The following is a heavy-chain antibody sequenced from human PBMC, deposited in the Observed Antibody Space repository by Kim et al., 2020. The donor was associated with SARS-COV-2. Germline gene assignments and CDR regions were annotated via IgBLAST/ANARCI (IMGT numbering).Heavy chain of an antibody. D-gene: IGHD5-18*01. J-gene: IGHJ4*02. Sequence: GSLRLSCAASGFTFSDYYMSWIRQAPGKGLEWVSYISGSGSTIYYADSVKGRFTLSRDNAKNSLYLQMNSLRAEDTAVYFCARVPTQHRYSYGFWGQGTLVTVSS. V-gene: IGHV3-11*01. CDR1: GFTFSDYY. CDR3: ARVPTQHRYSYGF. CDR2: ISGSGSTI.